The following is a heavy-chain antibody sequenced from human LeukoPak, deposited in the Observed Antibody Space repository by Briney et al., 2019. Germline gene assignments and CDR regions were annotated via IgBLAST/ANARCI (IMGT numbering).Heavy chain of an antibody. CDR2: LSGSGGTT. Sequence: GGSLRLSCAPPGFTLSSYTMNWFRKAPGKGLELVSVLSGSGGTTYYADSVKGRFTISRDNSKNTLYLQLNSLRAEDTAIYYCAKDLTYYYDSTGYYFDYWGQGTLVTVSS. CDR3: AKDLTYYYDSTGYYFDY. V-gene: IGHV3-23*01. CDR1: GFTLSSYT. J-gene: IGHJ4*02. D-gene: IGHD3-22*01.